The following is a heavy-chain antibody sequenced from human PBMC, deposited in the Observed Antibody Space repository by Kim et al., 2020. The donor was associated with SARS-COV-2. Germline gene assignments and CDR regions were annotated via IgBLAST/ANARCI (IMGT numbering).Heavy chain of an antibody. D-gene: IGHD3-16*02. CDR3: AKIIWGTFRYLDY. V-gene: IGHV3-23*01. CDR2: ISGTGGVT. Sequence: GGSLRLSCAASGFTFSSYAMMWVRQAPGKGLEWVSGISGTGGVTSYRDSVKGRFTISRDNSKNTVYLQMISLRAEETAVYYCAKIIWGTFRYLDYWGQGT. CDR1: GFTFSSYA. J-gene: IGHJ4*02.